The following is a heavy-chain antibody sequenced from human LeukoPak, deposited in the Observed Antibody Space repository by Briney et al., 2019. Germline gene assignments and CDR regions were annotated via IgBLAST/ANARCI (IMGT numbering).Heavy chain of an antibody. V-gene: IGHV3-48*01. CDR3: ARGYYGSGSYSH. D-gene: IGHD3-10*01. CDR1: GFTFSSYS. CDR2: ITSSSSTI. J-gene: IGHJ4*02. Sequence: GGSLRLSCGASGFTFSSYSMNWVRQAPGKGLEWVSSITSSSSTIYYADSVKGRFTIPRDNAKNSLYLQMNSLRTDDTAVYYCARGYYGSGSYSHWGQGTLVTVSS.